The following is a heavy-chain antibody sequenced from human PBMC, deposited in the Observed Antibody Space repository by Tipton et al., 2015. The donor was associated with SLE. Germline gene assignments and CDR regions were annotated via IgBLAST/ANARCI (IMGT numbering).Heavy chain of an antibody. V-gene: IGHV4-59*01. CDR2: IYYSGST. J-gene: IGHJ4*02. D-gene: IGHD4-11*01. CDR1: GGSISSYY. Sequence: GLVKPSETLSLTCTVSGGSISSYYWSWIRQPPGKGLERIGYIYYSGSTNYNPSLKSRVTISVDTSKNQFSLKLSSVTAADTAVYCCARWAGPTVTFDFWGQGTLVTVSS. CDR3: ARWAGPTVTFDF.